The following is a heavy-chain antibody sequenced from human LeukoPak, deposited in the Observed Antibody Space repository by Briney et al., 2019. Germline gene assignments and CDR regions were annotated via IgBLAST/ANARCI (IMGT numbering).Heavy chain of an antibody. V-gene: IGHV3-21*01. D-gene: IGHD6-13*01. CDR2: ISSSSSYI. CDR1: GFTFSSYS. CDR3: ARPPYSSSWYGDY. Sequence: PGGSLILSCSASGFTFSSYSMNWVRQAPGKGLEWVSSISSSSSYIYYANSVKGRFTISRDNAKNSLYLQMNSLRAEDTAVYYCARPPYSSSWYGDYWGQGTLVTVSS. J-gene: IGHJ4*02.